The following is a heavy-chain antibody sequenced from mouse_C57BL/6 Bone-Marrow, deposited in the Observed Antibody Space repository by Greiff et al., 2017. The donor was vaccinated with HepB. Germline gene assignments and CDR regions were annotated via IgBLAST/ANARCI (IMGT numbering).Heavy chain of an antibody. J-gene: IGHJ3*01. CDR1: GYTFTSYW. CDR2: IDPSDSYT. V-gene: IGHV1-59*01. CDR3: VNSY. Sequence: VQLQQPGAELVRPGTSVKLSCKASGYTFTSYWMHWVKHRPGQGLEWIGVIDPSDSYTNYNQKFKGKATLTVDTSSSTAYMQLSSLTSEDSAVYYCVNSYWGQGTLVTVSA.